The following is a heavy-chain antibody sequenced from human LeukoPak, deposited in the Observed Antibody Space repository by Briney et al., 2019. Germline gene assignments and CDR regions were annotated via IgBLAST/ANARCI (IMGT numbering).Heavy chain of an antibody. V-gene: IGHV3-30-3*01. CDR3: ASPTYSSSFYYYYGMDV. Sequence: GGSLRLSCAASGFTFSSYAMHWVRQAPGKGLEWVAVISYDGSNKYYADSVKGRFIISRDNSKNTLYLQMNSLRAEVTAVYYCASPTYSSSFYYYYGMDVWGQGTTVTVSS. D-gene: IGHD6-13*01. J-gene: IGHJ6*02. CDR2: ISYDGSNK. CDR1: GFTFSSYA.